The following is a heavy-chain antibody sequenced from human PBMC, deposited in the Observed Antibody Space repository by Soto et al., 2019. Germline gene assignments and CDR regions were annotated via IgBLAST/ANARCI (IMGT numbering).Heavy chain of an antibody. CDR3: ARDRCSSTSCYLSYYYYMDV. CDR2: IWYDGSNK. Sequence: QVQLVESGGGVVQPGRSLRLSCAASGFTFSSYGMHWVRQAPGKGLEWVAVIWYDGSNKYYADSVKGRFTISRDNSKNPLYLQMNSLRAEDTAVYYCARDRCSSTSCYLSYYYYMDVWGKGTTVTVSS. CDR1: GFTFSSYG. J-gene: IGHJ6*03. D-gene: IGHD2-2*01. V-gene: IGHV3-33*01.